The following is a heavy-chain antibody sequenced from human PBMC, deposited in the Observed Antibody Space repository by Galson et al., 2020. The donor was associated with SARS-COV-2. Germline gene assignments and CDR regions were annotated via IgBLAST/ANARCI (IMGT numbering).Heavy chain of an antibody. Sequence: SEPLSLTCAISGDSVSSDSAAWNWIRQSPSRGLEWLGRTYYRSKWYNDYVQSVESRITIKPDTSRNQFSLHLDSVTPEDTAIYYCARDFQYSIDYWSHGALVTVSP. CDR3: ARDFQYSIDY. D-gene: IGHD6-13*01. CDR2: TYYRSKWYN. CDR1: GDSVSSDSAA. V-gene: IGHV6-1*01. J-gene: IGHJ4*01.